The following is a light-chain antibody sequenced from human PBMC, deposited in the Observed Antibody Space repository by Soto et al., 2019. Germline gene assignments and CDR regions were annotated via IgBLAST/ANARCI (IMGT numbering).Light chain of an antibody. Sequence: EIVMTQSPAPLSLSPGERATLSCRASQSVSSNLAWYQQKPGQAPRLLIYAASTRATGIPARFSGSGSGTEFTLTISSLQSEDFAVYYCQQYNNWPITFGQGTRLEIK. CDR2: AAS. V-gene: IGKV3-15*01. J-gene: IGKJ5*01. CDR1: QSVSSN. CDR3: QQYNNWPIT.